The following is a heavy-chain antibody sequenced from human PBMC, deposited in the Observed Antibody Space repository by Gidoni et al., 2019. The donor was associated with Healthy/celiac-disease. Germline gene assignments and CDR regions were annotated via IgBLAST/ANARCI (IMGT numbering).Heavy chain of an antibody. Sequence: EVQLVESGGGLVQPGGSLRLSCAASGFTFSSYDMHWVRQATGKGLEWVSAIGTAGDPYYPGSVKGRFTISRENAKNSLYLQMNSLRAGDTAVYYCARGIAARPYYYYYMDVWGKGTTVTVSS. CDR1: GFTFSSYD. CDR2: IGTAGDP. D-gene: IGHD6-6*01. V-gene: IGHV3-13*05. CDR3: ARGIAARPYYYYYMDV. J-gene: IGHJ6*03.